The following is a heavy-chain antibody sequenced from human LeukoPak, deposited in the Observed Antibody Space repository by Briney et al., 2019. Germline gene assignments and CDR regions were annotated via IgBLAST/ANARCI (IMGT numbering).Heavy chain of an antibody. Sequence: GGSLRLSCAASGFTLYSYAMSWVRQAPGKGLEWVANIKQDGSEKYYVDSVEGRFTISRDNAKNSLYLQMNSLRGEDTAVYYCARDPLRRFDYWGQGTLVTVSS. CDR1: GFTLYSYA. V-gene: IGHV3-7*04. J-gene: IGHJ4*02. CDR2: IKQDGSEK. CDR3: ARDPLRRFDY. D-gene: IGHD4-17*01.